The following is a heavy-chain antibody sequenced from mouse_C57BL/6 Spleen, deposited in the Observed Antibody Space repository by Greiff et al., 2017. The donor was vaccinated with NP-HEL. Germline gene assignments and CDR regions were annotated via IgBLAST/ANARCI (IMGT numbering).Heavy chain of an antibody. V-gene: IGHV5-6*01. CDR2: ISSGGSYT. CDR1: GFTFSSYG. Sequence: EVNVVESGGDLVKPGGSLKLSCAASGFTFSSYGMSWVRQTPDKRLEWVATISSGGSYTYYPDSVKGRFTISRDNAKNTLYLQMSSLKSEDTAMYYCARIRDFDVWGTGTTVTVSS. J-gene: IGHJ1*03. CDR3: ARIRDFDV. D-gene: IGHD3-2*02.